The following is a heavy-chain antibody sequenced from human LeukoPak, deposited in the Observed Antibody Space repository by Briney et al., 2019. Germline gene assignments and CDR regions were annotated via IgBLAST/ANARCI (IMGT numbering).Heavy chain of an antibody. D-gene: IGHD3-22*01. CDR3: ARGDYYYDRSERTWFDP. CDR2: ISYDGSNK. CDR1: GFTFSSYA. V-gene: IGHV3-30-3*01. J-gene: IGHJ5*02. Sequence: PGGSLRLSCAASGFTFSSYAMHWVRQAPGKGLEWVAVISYDGSNKYYADSVKGRFTISRDNSKNTLYLQMNSLRAEDTAVYYCARGDYYYDRSERTWFDPWGQGTLVTVSS.